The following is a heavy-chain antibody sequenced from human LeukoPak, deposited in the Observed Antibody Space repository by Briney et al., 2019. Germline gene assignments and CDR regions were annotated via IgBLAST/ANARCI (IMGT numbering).Heavy chain of an antibody. CDR2: ICYSGST. CDR3: ARRETTWVWYFDL. V-gene: IGHV4-30-4*07. CDR1: GVSFSGYS. J-gene: IGHJ2*01. D-gene: IGHD1-14*01. Sequence: SETLSLTCAVYGVSFSGYSWSWIRQPPGKGLEWIGYICYSGSTYYNLSLKSRVTISVDTSKNQFSLKLSSVTAADTAVYYCARRETTWVWYFDLWGRGTLVTVSS.